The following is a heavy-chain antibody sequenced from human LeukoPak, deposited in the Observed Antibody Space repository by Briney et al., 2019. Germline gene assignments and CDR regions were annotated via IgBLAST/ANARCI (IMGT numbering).Heavy chain of an antibody. CDR1: GGSFSGYY. J-gene: IGHJ5*02. D-gene: IGHD5-18*01. CDR2: INHSGST. V-gene: IGHV4-34*01. CDR3: ARGRGYSYGTRDNWFDP. Sequence: AETLSLTCAVYGGSFSGYYWSWIRQPTGEGLEWIGEINHSGSTNYNPSLKSRVTISVDTSKNQFSLKLSSVTAADTAVYYCARGRGYSYGTRDNWFDPWGQGTLVTVSS.